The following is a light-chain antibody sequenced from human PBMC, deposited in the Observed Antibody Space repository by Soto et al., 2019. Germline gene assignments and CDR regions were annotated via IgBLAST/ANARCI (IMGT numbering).Light chain of an antibody. Sequence: VMTQSPATLSVSPGERATLACRASQSVSSNLAWYQQKPGQPPRLLIYGASTRATGIPARFSGSGSGTEFTLTISSLQSEDFAIYYCQQYNIWPRTFGQGIKLEI. CDR2: GAS. CDR1: QSVSSN. J-gene: IGKJ2*01. CDR3: QQYNIWPRT. V-gene: IGKV3-15*01.